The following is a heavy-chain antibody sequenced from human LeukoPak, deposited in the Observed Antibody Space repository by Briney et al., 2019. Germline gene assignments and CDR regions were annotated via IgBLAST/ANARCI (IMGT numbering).Heavy chain of an antibody. CDR2: INTNTGNP. J-gene: IGHJ4*02. CDR1: GYTFNRYA. CDR3: ARVEVTIFGVVIPLDY. D-gene: IGHD3-3*01. Sequence: ASVKVSCKASGYTFNRYAMNWVRQAPGQGLEWMGWINTNTGNPTYAQGFTGRFVFSLDTSVSTAYLQISSLKAEDTAVYYCARVEVTIFGVVIPLDYWGQGTLVTVSS. V-gene: IGHV7-4-1*02.